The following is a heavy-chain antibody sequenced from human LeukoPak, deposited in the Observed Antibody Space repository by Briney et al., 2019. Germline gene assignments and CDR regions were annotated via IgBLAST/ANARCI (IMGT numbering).Heavy chain of an antibody. CDR1: GVNLGDFW. V-gene: IGHV3-7*01. J-gene: IGHJ4*02. CDR2: MNQDGRQT. Sequence: GGSLRLSCVASGVNLGDFWVNWLRQAPGKGLEWAANMNQDGRQTNYLDSVKGRFTISRDNARNSVYLQMDSLRDEDTSLYYCVRDQGDRTGSLWGQGTLVTVST. CDR3: VRDQGDRTGSL. D-gene: IGHD2-15*01.